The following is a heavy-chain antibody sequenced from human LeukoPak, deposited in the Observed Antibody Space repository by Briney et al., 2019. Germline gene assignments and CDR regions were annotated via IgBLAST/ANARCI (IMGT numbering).Heavy chain of an antibody. V-gene: IGHV3-21*06. CDR1: GFTFSDYY. J-gene: IGHJ6*03. D-gene: IGHD1-26*01. Sequence: GGSLRLSCVASGFTFSDYYLTWIRQAPGKGPEWVSSITSSSSYICYADSVKGRFTISRDNAKNSLYLQMDSLRVEDTAVYYCARDPYSGNYGPYYYYYMDVWGKGTTVTISS. CDR2: ITSSSSYI. CDR3: ARDPYSGNYGPYYYYYMDV.